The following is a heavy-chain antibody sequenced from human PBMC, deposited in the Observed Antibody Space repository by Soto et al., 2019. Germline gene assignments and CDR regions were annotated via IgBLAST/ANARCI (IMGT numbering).Heavy chain of an antibody. CDR3: AGRLERDYYYGMGV. CDR1: GFTFSSYA. V-gene: IGHV3-30-3*01. J-gene: IGHJ6*02. CDR2: ISYDGSNK. D-gene: IGHD1-1*01. Sequence: GGSLRLSCAASGFTFSSYAMHWVRQAPGKGLEWVAVISYDGSNKYYADSVKGRFTISRDNSKNTLYLQMNSLRAEDTAVYYCAGRLERDYYYGMGVWGQGTTVTVSS.